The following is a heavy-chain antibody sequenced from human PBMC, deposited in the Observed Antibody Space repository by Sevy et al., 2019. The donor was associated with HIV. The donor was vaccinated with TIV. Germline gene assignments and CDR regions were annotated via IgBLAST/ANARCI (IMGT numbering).Heavy chain of an antibody. Sequence: SETLSLTCAVSGYSITTDHYWGWIRQPPGKGLEWIGSIFHSGSTYYNPSLKSRVTISVDTSKNQFSLKLSSVTAADTAMYYCAGENAWGRGYSWGQGTLVTVSS. J-gene: IGHJ4*02. CDR3: AGENAWGRGYS. CDR2: IFHSGST. D-gene: IGHD1-26*01. V-gene: IGHV4-38-2*01. CDR1: GYSITTDHY.